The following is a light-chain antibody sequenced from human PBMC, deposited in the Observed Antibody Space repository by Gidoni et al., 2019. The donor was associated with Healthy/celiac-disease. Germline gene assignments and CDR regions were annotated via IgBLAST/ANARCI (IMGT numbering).Light chain of an antibody. Sequence: DIVMTQSPDSLTVSLGERATINCKSSQSVLYSSNNKNYLAWYQQKPGQPPKLLIYWASTLESGVPDRFSGSGSGTDFTLTISSLQAEDVAVYYCQQYYSPLTFGGGTKVEIK. CDR2: WAS. V-gene: IGKV4-1*01. CDR1: QSVLYSSNNKNY. J-gene: IGKJ4*01. CDR3: QQYYSPLT.